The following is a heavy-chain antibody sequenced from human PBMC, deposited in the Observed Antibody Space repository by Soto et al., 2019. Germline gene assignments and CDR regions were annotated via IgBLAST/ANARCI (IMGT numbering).Heavy chain of an antibody. V-gene: IGHV1-18*01. Sequence: GASVKVSCKASGYTFTSYGISWVRQAPGQGLEWMGWISAYNGNTNYAQKLQGRVTMTTDTSTSTAYMELRSLRSDDTAVYYCARVSAYYYDSSGLPDSDHWGQGTLVTVSS. D-gene: IGHD3-22*01. CDR3: ARVSAYYYDSSGLPDSDH. CDR1: GYTFTSYG. J-gene: IGHJ4*02. CDR2: ISAYNGNT.